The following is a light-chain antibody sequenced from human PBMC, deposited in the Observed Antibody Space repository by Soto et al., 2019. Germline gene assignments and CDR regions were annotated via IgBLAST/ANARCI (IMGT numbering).Light chain of an antibody. V-gene: IGKV3-15*01. CDR1: QSVSSN. Sequence: EIVMTQSPATLSVSPGERATLSCRASQSVSSNLAWYQQKPGQAPRLLIYGASTRATGIPARFSGSGSGTEFTLTISSLQSEDFEVYYWQQWKTFGQGTKVEIK. CDR2: GAS. CDR3: QQWKT. J-gene: IGKJ1*01.